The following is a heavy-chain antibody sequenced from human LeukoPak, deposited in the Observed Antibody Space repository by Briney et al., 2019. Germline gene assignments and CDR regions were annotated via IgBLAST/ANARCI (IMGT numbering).Heavy chain of an antibody. J-gene: IGHJ4*02. CDR1: GGTLSGHP. V-gene: IGHV1-69*16. CDR2: FDPTPGTS. Sequence: GSSVKVSCTASGGTLSGHPVSWVRQAPGQGLEWMGGFDPTPGTSNYAPKSQGRARISTGESTNTVYLDLSSLTSEDTAMYYCTRGIAAGYFDYWGQGTLVTVSA. CDR3: TRGIAAGYFDY. D-gene: IGHD6-13*01.